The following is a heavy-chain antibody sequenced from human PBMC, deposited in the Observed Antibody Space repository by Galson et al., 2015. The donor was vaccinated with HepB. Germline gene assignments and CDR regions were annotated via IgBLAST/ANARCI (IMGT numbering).Heavy chain of an antibody. Sequence: SLRLSCAASGFIFSNHWMNWVRQAPGKGLEWVASTPPDGSGNNYADSVKGRFIISRDNSRNSLYLQMTNLRIEDTAVYYCARDSSWSSDFCGQGTLVIVSS. V-gene: IGHV3-7*01. CDR1: GFIFSNHW. D-gene: IGHD2-8*02. J-gene: IGHJ4*02. CDR3: ARDSSWSSDF. CDR2: TPPDGSGN.